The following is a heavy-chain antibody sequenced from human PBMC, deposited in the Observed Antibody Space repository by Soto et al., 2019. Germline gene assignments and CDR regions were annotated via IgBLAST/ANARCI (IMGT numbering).Heavy chain of an antibody. V-gene: IGHV1-2*04. CDR2: INPNSGGT. CDR1: GYTFTGYY. Sequence: ASVKVSCKASGYTFTGYYMHWVRQAPGQGLEWMGWINPNSGGTNYAQKFQGWVTMTRDTSISTAYMELSRLRSDDTAVYYCARSQGTYSSSYWFDPWGQGTLVTVSS. J-gene: IGHJ5*02. D-gene: IGHD6-6*01. CDR3: ARSQGTYSSSYWFDP.